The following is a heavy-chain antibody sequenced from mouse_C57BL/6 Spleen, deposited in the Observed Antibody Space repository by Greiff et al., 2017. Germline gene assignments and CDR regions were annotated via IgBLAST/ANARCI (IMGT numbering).Heavy chain of an antibody. D-gene: IGHD2-2*01. J-gene: IGHJ4*01. CDR2: IDPNSGGT. CDR3: ARNHGVTTGYAMDY. V-gene: IGHV1-72*01. CDR1: GYTFTSYW. Sequence: QVQLQQPGAELVKPGASVKLSCKASGYTFTSYWMHWVKQRPGRGLEWIGRIDPNSGGTNYNEKFKSKATLTVDKPSSTAYMQLSSLTSEDSAVYYCARNHGVTTGYAMDYWGQGTSVTVSS.